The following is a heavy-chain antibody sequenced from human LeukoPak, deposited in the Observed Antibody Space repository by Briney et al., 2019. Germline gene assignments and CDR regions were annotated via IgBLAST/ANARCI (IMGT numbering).Heavy chain of an antibody. CDR2: MNPNSGNT. CDR1: GYTFTSYD. V-gene: IGHV1-8*01. CDR3: AKISRDSSGYPY. D-gene: IGHD3-22*01. Sequence: ASVKVSCKVSGYTFTSYDINWVRQATGQGLEWMGWMNPNSGNTGYAQKFQGRVTMTRNTSISTAYMELSNLRSEDTAVYFCAKISRDSSGYPYWGQGTLITVSS. J-gene: IGHJ4*02.